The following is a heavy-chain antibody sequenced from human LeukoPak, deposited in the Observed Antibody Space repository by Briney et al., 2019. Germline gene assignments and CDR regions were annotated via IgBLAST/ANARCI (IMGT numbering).Heavy chain of an antibody. Sequence: GGSLRLSCAASGFTFSSYAMHWVRQAPGKGLEWVANIKQDGSEKYYVDSVKGRFTISRDNAKNSLYLQMNSLRAEDTAVYYCAKGEGRRLDWGQGTLVTVSS. D-gene: IGHD3-10*01. CDR3: AKGEGRRLD. J-gene: IGHJ4*02. V-gene: IGHV3-7*01. CDR1: GFTFSSYA. CDR2: IKQDGSEK.